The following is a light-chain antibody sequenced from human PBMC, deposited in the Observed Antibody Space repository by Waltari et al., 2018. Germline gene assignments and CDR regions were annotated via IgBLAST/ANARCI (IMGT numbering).Light chain of an antibody. V-gene: IGKV4-1*01. J-gene: IGKJ1*01. Sequence: VLYSSNNKNYLAWYQQKPGQPPKLLIYWASTRESWVPDRFSGSGSGTDFTLTISSLQAEDVAVYYCQQYYSTPRTFGQGTKVEIK. CDR2: WAS. CDR3: QQYYSTPRT. CDR1: VLYSSNNKNY.